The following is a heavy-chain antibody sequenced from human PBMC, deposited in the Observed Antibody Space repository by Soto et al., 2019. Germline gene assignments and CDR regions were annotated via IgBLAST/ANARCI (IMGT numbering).Heavy chain of an antibody. CDR2: ISAYNGNT. J-gene: IGHJ6*02. D-gene: IGHD4-17*01. Sequence: ASVKVSCKASGYTFTSYGISWVRLAPGQGLEWMGWISAYNGNTNYAQKLQGRVTMTTDTSTSTAYMELRSLRSDDTAVYYCARDRRNFYGRNGMDVWGQGTTVTVSS. CDR3: ARDRRNFYGRNGMDV. CDR1: GYTFTSYG. V-gene: IGHV1-18*01.